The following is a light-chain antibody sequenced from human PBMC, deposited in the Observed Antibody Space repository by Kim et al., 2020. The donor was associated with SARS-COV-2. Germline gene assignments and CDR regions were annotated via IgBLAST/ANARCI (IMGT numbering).Light chain of an antibody. CDR3: QTRDSGTVV. Sequence: SVFPGQGVSIPCSGHRLRDNYVCWYQQRPGQSPVLLIYQHTERPSRVPERFSGSHSGDTVTLAISGTQALDEADYYCQTRDSGTVVFGGGTKLTVL. CDR1: RLRDNY. J-gene: IGLJ2*01. V-gene: IGLV3-1*01. CDR2: QHT.